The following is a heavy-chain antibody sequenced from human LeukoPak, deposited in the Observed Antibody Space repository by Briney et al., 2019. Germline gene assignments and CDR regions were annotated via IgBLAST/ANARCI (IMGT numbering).Heavy chain of an antibody. Sequence: PGGSLRLSCAASGFTFSSYAMSWVRQAPGKGLEWVSAISGSGGSTYYADSVKGRFTISRDNSKNTLYLQMNSLRAGDTAVYYCAKVPAAYNWFDPWGQGTLVTVSS. D-gene: IGHD2-2*01. CDR1: GFTFSSYA. J-gene: IGHJ5*02. CDR2: ISGSGGST. V-gene: IGHV3-23*01. CDR3: AKVPAAYNWFDP.